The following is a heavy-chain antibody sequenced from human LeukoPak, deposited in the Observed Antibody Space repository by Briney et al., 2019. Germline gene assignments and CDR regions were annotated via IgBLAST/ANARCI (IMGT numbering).Heavy chain of an antibody. D-gene: IGHD3-9*01. J-gene: IGHJ4*02. CDR3: ARRAPPYYDILTGYYNSSPFDY. CDR2: INHSGST. CDR1: GGSFSGYY. V-gene: IGHV4-34*01. Sequence: PSETLSLTCAVYGGSFSGYYWSWIRQPPGKGLEWIGEINHSGSTNYNPSLKSRVTISVDTSKNQFSLELSSVTAADTAVYYCARRAPPYYDILTGYYNSSPFDYWGQGTLVTVSS.